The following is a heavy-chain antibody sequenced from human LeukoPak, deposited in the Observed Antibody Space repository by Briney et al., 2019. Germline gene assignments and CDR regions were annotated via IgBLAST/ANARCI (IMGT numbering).Heavy chain of an antibody. J-gene: IGHJ4*02. CDR2: ITGSGGIT. Sequence: GGSPRLSCVASGFTFSNYAMSWVRQAPGKGLEWVSAITGSGGITYYADSVKGRFTISRDNSKNTLYLQMNSLRAEDTAVYYCAKWGNYDVLTGYYDPDYWGQGTLVTVSS. CDR3: AKWGNYDVLTGYYDPDY. V-gene: IGHV3-23*01. CDR1: GFTFSNYA. D-gene: IGHD3-9*01.